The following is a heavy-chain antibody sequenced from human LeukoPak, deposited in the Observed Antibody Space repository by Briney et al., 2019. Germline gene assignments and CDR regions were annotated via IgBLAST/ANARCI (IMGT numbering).Heavy chain of an antibody. CDR1: DGSINGYY. V-gene: IGHV4-59*01. J-gene: IGHJ3*02. CDR3: ARHSAQSSTNDAFDI. Sequence: SETLSLTCTVSDGSINGYYWSWIRQPPGKGLDWIGYMYSGGTTNYSPSLKSRVTISEDMSKNQFSLKLTSVTAADTAVYYCARHSAQSSTNDAFDIWGQGTMVTVSS. D-gene: IGHD6-13*01. CDR2: MYSGGTT.